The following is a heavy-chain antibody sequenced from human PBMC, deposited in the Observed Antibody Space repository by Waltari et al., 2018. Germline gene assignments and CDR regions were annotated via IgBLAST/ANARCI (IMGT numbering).Heavy chain of an antibody. D-gene: IGHD1-26*01. Sequence: QVQLVESGGGVVQPGRSLRLSCAASGFPFSRYAMHWVRQAPGKGLAGGAVISYDGSNKYYADSVKGRFTISRDNSKNTLYLQMNSLRAEDTAVYYCARESYSGSYTDAFDIWGQGTMVTVSS. V-gene: IGHV3-30-3*01. J-gene: IGHJ3*02. CDR1: GFPFSRYA. CDR3: ARESYSGSYTDAFDI. CDR2: ISYDGSNK.